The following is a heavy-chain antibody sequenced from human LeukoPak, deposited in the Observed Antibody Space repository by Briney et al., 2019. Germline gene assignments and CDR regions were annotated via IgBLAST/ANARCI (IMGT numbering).Heavy chain of an antibody. CDR3: ATRSLKVPAATMDV. J-gene: IGHJ6*03. CDR1: GYTFTSYD. CDR2: MNPNSGNT. D-gene: IGHD2-2*01. Sequence: ASAKVSCKASGYTFTSYDINWVRQATGQGLEWMGWMNPNSGNTGYAQKFQGRVTMTRNTSISTAYMELSSLRSEDTAVYYCATRSLKVPAATMDVWGKGTTVTVSS. V-gene: IGHV1-8*01.